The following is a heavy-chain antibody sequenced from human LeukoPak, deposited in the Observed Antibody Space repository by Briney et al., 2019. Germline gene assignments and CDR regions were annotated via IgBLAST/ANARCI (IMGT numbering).Heavy chain of an antibody. CDR3: AKAWGGSGYDPHFDY. V-gene: IGHV3-30*02. CDR2: IRYDGSNK. CDR1: GFTFSSYG. Sequence: GGSLRLSCAASGFTFSSYGMHWVRQAPGKGLEWVAFIRYDGSNKYYADSVKGRFTISRDNSKNTLYLQMNSLRAEDTAVYYCAKAWGGSGYDPHFDYWGQGTLVTVSA. D-gene: IGHD5-12*01. J-gene: IGHJ4*02.